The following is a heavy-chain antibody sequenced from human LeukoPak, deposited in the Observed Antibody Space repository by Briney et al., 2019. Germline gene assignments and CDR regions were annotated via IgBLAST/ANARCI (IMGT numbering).Heavy chain of an antibody. D-gene: IGHD2-2*01. CDR3: ARDPLRKLGYCSSTSCHDAFDI. J-gene: IGHJ3*02. CDR1: GGTFSSYA. V-gene: IGHV1-69*05. CDR2: IIPIFGTA. Sequence: ASVKVSCKASGGTFSSYAISWVRQAPGQGLEWMGGIIPIFGTANYAQKFQGRVTITTDESTSTAYMELSSLRSEDTAVYYCARDPLRKLGYCSSTSCHDAFDIWGQGTMVTVSS.